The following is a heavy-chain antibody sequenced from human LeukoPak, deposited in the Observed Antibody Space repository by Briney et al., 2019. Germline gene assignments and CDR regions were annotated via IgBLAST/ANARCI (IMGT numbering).Heavy chain of an antibody. CDR1: GYTFTNNW. D-gene: IGHD6-19*01. Sequence: GESLQISCQASGYTFTNNWISWLRQMPGKGLEWMGRINPTDSTTNYSPSFQGHVTISVDKSIGTAYLQWSSLKASDTAIYYCARGSGWCDYWGQGALVTVSS. CDR3: ARGSGWCDY. V-gene: IGHV5-10-1*01. CDR2: INPTDSTT. J-gene: IGHJ4*02.